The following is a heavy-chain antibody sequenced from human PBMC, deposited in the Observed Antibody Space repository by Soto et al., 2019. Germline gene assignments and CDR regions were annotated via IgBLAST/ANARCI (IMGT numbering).Heavy chain of an antibody. J-gene: IGHJ3*02. CDR1: GFTFTSSA. Sequence: GASVKVSCKASGFTFTSSAVQWVRQARGQRLELIGWIVVGSGNTNYAQKFQERVTITRDMSTSTAYMELSSLRSEDTAVYYCAAPRAHLLYSIAFDIWGQGTMVT. D-gene: IGHD2-2*02. CDR3: AAPRAHLLYSIAFDI. CDR2: IVVGSGNT. V-gene: IGHV1-58*01.